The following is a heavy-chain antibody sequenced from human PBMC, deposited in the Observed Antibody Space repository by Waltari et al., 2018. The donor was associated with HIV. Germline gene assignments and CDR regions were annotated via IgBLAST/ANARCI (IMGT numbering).Heavy chain of an antibody. D-gene: IGHD5-12*01. Sequence: EVQLVESGGGLVQPGGSLRLSCAASGFTFSSYWMSWVRQAPGKGVEWVANIKQDGSEKYYVDSVKGRFTISRDNAKNSLYLQMNSLRAEDTAVYYCARDRMATIYYLDYWGQGTLVTVSS. CDR3: ARDRMATIYYLDY. CDR2: IKQDGSEK. CDR1: GFTFSSYW. J-gene: IGHJ4*02. V-gene: IGHV3-7*01.